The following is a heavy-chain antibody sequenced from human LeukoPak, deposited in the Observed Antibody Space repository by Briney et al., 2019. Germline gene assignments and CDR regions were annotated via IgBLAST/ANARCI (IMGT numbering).Heavy chain of an antibody. Sequence: GASVKVSCKVSGYTLTELSMHWVRQAPGKGLEWMGGFDPGDGETIYAQKFQGRVTMTEDTSTDTAYMELSSLRSEDTAVYYCATDFLFAPITGTTVDYWGQGTLVTVSS. D-gene: IGHD1-14*01. J-gene: IGHJ4*02. CDR3: ATDFLFAPITGTTVDY. CDR1: GYTLTELS. CDR2: FDPGDGET. V-gene: IGHV1-24*01.